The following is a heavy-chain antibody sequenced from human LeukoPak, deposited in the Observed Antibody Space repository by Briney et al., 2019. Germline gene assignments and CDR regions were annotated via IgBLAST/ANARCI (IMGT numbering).Heavy chain of an antibody. CDR3: AKANYGSGSYDAFDI. CDR2: ISSSSSYI. Sequence: GGSLRLSCAASGFTFSSYAMSWVRQAPGKGLEWVSSISSSSSYIYYADSVKGRFTISRDNAKNSLYLQMNSLRAEDTALYYCAKANYGSGSYDAFDIWGQGTMVTVSS. V-gene: IGHV3-21*04. J-gene: IGHJ3*02. CDR1: GFTFSSYA. D-gene: IGHD3-10*01.